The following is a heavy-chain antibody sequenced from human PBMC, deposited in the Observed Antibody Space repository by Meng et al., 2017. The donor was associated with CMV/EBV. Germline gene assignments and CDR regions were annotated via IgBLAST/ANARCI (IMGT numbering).Heavy chain of an antibody. J-gene: IGHJ4*02. CDR1: GFPFSTYA. CDR3: AKDWGVDNGLMSLDY. V-gene: IGHV3-23*01. CDR2: FSGNASGR. D-gene: IGHD3-16*01. Sequence: SGFPFSTYAMGWVRQAPGKGLEWVSGFSGNASGRESEDAVTVRFTISSDNDKTTIYLQMKRLSVEDTDVDYCAKDWGVDNGLMSLDYWGQGTLVTVSS.